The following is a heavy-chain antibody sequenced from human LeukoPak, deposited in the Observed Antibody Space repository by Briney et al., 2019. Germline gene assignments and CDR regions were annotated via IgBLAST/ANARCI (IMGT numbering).Heavy chain of an antibody. CDR1: GFTFSSYE. CDR3: AKFDISLDAFDI. J-gene: IGHJ3*02. D-gene: IGHD3-9*01. V-gene: IGHV3-23*01. CDR2: ISGSGGST. Sequence: GGSLRLSCAASGFTFSSYEMNWVRQAPGKGLEWVSAISGSGGSTYYADSVKGRFTISRDNSKNTLYLQMNSLRAEDTAVYYCAKFDISLDAFDIWGQGTMVTVSS.